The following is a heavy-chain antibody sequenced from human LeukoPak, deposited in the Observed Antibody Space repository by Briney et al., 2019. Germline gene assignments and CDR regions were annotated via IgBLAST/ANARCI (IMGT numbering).Heavy chain of an antibody. J-gene: IGHJ4*02. D-gene: IGHD2-21*01. CDR3: ARAPVTSCRGAFCYPFDL. CDR2: TSSSDDGT. V-gene: IGHV3-23*01. CDR1: GFPLSSYA. Sequence: GGSLRLSCAASGFPLSSYAMSWVRQVPGKGLEWVSATSSSDDGTYHADSVRGRFTIYRDNFRNTLYVQMNRLRVEDAALYYCARAPVTSCRGAFCYPFDLWGQGVLVTVSS.